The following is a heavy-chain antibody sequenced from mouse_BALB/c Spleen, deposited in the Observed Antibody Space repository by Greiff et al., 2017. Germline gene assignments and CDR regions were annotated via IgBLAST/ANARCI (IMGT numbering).Heavy chain of an antibody. J-gene: IGHJ4*01. CDR3: TRSEITTVVPLNFAMDY. CDR2: IYPGSGST. D-gene: IGHD1-1*01. Sequence: LQQPGSELVRPGASVKLSCKASGYTFTSYWMHWVKQRPGQGLEWIGNIYPGSGSTNYDEKFKSKATLTVDTSSSTAYMQLSSLTSEDSAVYYCTRSEITTVVPLNFAMDYWGQGTSVTVSS. V-gene: IGHV1S22*01. CDR1: GYTFTSYW.